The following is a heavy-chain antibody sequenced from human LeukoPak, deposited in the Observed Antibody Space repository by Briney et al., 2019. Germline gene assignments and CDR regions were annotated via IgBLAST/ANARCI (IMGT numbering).Heavy chain of an antibody. J-gene: IGHJ4*02. CDR3: AGGRGYSYGYVGYFDY. Sequence: GGSLRLSCAASGFTFSSYAMHWVRQAPGKGLEYVSAISSNGGSTYYANSVKGRFTISRDNSKNTLYLQMGSLRAEDMAVYYCAGGRGYSYGYVGYFDYWGQGTLVTVSP. CDR2: ISSNGGST. CDR1: GFTFSSYA. D-gene: IGHD5-18*01. V-gene: IGHV3-64*01.